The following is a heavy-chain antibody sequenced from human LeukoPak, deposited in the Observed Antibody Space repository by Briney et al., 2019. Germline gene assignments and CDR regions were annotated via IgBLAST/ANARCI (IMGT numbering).Heavy chain of an antibody. D-gene: IGHD2-8*01. CDR1: GYRFTSYW. CDR3: ARHQLLGPCFKGVCSDVFDI. V-gene: IGHV5-10-1*01. Sequence: GESLKISCKGSGYRFTSYWISWVRQMPGKGLEWMGRIDPSDSYTNYSPSFQGHLTISADKSISTAYLQWSSLKASDTAMYYCARHQLLGPCFKGVCSDVFDIWGQGTMVTVSS. CDR2: IDPSDSYT. J-gene: IGHJ3*02.